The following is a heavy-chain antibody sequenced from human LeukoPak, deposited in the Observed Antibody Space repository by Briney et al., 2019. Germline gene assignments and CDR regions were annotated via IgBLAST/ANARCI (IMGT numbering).Heavy chain of an antibody. V-gene: IGHV3-7*01. CDR2: IKQDGGEK. Sequence: QSGGSLRLSCAASGFTFSSYWMSWVRQAPGKGLEWVANIKQDGGEKYYVDSVKGRFTISRDNAKNSLSLQMSSLRAEDTAVYYCARVGGIVATIEYYFDYWGQGTLVTVSS. CDR1: GFTFSSYW. CDR3: ARVGGIVATIEYYFDY. D-gene: IGHD5-12*01. J-gene: IGHJ4*02.